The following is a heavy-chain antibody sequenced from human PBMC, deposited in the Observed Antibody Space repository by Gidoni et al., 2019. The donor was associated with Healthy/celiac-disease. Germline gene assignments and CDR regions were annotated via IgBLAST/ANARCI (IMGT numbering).Heavy chain of an antibody. D-gene: IGHD5-12*01. CDR2: IWYDGSNK. CDR1: GFTFSSYG. V-gene: IGHV3-33*01. Sequence: QVQLVESGGGVVQPGRSLRLACSASGFTFSSYGMHWVRQAPGKGLEWVAVIWYDGSNKYYADSVKGRFTISRDNSKNTLYLQMNSLRAEDTAVYYCARDDGYKLDYWGQGTLVTVSS. CDR3: ARDDGYKLDY. J-gene: IGHJ4*02.